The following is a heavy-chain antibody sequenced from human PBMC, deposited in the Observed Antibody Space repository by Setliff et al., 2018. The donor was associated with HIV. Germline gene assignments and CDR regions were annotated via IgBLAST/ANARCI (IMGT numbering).Heavy chain of an antibody. CDR3: ASLGYSYGPDFDY. CDR2: VDPEDGET. V-gene: IGHV1-69-2*01. CDR1: GYTFTDYY. Sequence: ASVKVSCKASGYTFTDYYMHWVQQAPGKGLEWMGRVDPEDGETIYAEKVQGRVTITADTSTDTAYMELSSLRSEDTAVYYSASLGYSYGPDFDYWGQGTLVTVSS. J-gene: IGHJ4*02. D-gene: IGHD5-18*01.